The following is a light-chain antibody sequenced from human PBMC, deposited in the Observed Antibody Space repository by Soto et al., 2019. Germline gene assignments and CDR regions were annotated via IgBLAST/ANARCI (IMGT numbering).Light chain of an antibody. CDR1: SSNIGSNI. Sequence: QSVLTQPPSASGTPGQRVTVSCSGSSSNIGSNIVHWYQQLPGTAPKLLIYKNNQRPSGVPDRFSGSKSGTSASLAISGLQSEDEADYYCAAWDDSLNGVVFGGGTKVTVL. J-gene: IGLJ2*01. CDR3: AAWDDSLNGVV. V-gene: IGLV1-44*01. CDR2: KNN.